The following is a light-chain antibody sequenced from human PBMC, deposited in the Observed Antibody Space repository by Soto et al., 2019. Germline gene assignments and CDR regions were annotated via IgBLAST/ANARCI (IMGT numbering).Light chain of an antibody. CDR3: ASWDDSLRGPG. Sequence: QSVLTQPPSASATPGQRVTISCSGGSSNLGNNYVYWYQHLPGTAPKLLIDRDNKRPSGVPDRFSGSRSGTSASLAISGLRSEDEGDYYCASWDDSLRGPGFGGGTKLTVL. CDR1: SSNLGNNY. J-gene: IGLJ3*02. CDR2: RDN. V-gene: IGLV1-47*01.